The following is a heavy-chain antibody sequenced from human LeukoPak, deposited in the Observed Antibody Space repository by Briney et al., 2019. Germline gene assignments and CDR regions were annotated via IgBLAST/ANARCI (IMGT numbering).Heavy chain of an antibody. Sequence: SGTLSLTCTVSGGSISSSSYYWGWIRQPPGKGLEWIGSIYYSGSTYYNPSLKSRVTISVDTSKNQFSLKLSSVTAADTAVYYCARAPIAAGGTENFDYWGQGTLVTVSS. CDR3: ARAPIAAGGTENFDY. J-gene: IGHJ4*02. V-gene: IGHV4-39*01. CDR2: IYYSGST. D-gene: IGHD6-13*01. CDR1: GGSISSSSYY.